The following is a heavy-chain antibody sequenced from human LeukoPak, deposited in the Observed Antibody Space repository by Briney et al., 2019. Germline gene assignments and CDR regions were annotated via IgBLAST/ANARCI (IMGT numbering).Heavy chain of an antibody. D-gene: IGHD3-22*01. CDR1: GYTLTELS. CDR2: FDPEDGET. CDR3: ATSPSYYYDSSGHPPIRY. V-gene: IGHV1-24*01. J-gene: IGHJ4*02. Sequence: ASVKVSCKVSGYTLTELSMHWVRQAPGKGLEWMGGFDPEDGETIYAQKFQGRVTMTEDTSTDTAYMELSSLRSEDTAVYYCATSPSYYYDSSGHPPIRYWGQGTLVTVSS.